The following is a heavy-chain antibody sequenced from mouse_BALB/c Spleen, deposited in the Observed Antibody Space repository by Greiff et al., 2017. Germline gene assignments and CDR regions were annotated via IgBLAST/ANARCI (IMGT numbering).Heavy chain of an antibody. Sequence: EVQLQQSGAELVRSGASVKLSCTASGFNFKDYYMHWVKQRPEQGLEWIGWIDPENGDTEYAPKFQGKATMTADTSSNTAYLQLSSLTSEDTAVYYCNAGYGNYSAWFAYWGQGTLVTVSA. CDR3: NAGYGNYSAWFAY. D-gene: IGHD2-10*02. CDR2: IDPENGDT. CDR1: GFNFKDYY. V-gene: IGHV14-4*02. J-gene: IGHJ3*01.